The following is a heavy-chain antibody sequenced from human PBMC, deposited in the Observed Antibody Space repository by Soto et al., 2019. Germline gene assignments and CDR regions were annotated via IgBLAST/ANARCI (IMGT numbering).Heavy chain of an antibody. V-gene: IGHV3-74*01. CDR1: GFTFSSDW. Sequence: GGSLRLSCAASGFTFSSDWMHWVRQAPGKGLVWVSRINTDGSGTTYADSVKGRFTISRDNAKNMVYLQMNSLRAEDTAVYYCAMDSAGCQPYFDYWGQGNLVTVSS. J-gene: IGHJ4*02. D-gene: IGHD1-26*01. CDR3: AMDSAGCQPYFDY. CDR2: INTDGSGT.